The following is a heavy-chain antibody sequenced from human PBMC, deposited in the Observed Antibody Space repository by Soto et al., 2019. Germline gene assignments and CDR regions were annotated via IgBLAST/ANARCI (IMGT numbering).Heavy chain of an antibody. CDR3: ARDEAGSGWYYFDY. J-gene: IGHJ4*02. CDR2: INPNSGGT. Sequence: ASVKVSCKASGYTFTGYYMHWVRQAPGQGLEWMGWINPNSGGTNYAQKFQGWVTMTRDTSISTAYMELSRLRSDDTAVYYCARDEAGSGWYYFDYWGQGTRVTVSS. V-gene: IGHV1-2*04. D-gene: IGHD6-19*01. CDR1: GYTFTGYY.